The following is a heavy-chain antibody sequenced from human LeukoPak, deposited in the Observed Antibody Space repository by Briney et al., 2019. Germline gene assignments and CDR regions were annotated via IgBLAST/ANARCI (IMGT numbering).Heavy chain of an antibody. D-gene: IGHD2/OR15-2a*01. Sequence: KSSETLSLTCTVSGGPISSYYWSWIRQPPGKGLEWIGYIYYSGSTNYNPSLKSRVTISVDTSKNQFSLKLSSVTAADTAVYYCARRRGNSNAFDIWGQGTMVTVSS. CDR1: GGPISSYY. V-gene: IGHV4-59*08. CDR3: ARRRGNSNAFDI. CDR2: IYYSGST. J-gene: IGHJ3*02.